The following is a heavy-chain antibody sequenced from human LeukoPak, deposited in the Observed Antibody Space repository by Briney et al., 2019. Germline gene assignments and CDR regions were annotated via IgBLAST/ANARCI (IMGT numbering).Heavy chain of an antibody. J-gene: IGHJ4*02. CDR1: GFTFSSYE. D-gene: IGHD5-12*01. Sequence: GGSLRLSCAASGFTFSSYEMNWVRQAPGKGLEWVSYISSSGSTIYYADSVKGRFTISRDNAKNSLYLQMNSLRAEDTAVYYCAREGGYPKEGLDYWGQGTLVTVSS. V-gene: IGHV3-48*03. CDR2: ISSSGSTI. CDR3: AREGGYPKEGLDY.